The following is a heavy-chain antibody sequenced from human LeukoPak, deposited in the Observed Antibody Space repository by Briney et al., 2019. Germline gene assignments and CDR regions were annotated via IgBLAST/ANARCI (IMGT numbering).Heavy chain of an antibody. D-gene: IGHD4-17*01. CDR2: IKSKTDGGTT. J-gene: IGHJ6*03. CDR3: TRVPTTVTTRTANYYYYMDV. V-gene: IGHV3-15*01. Sequence: PGGSLRLSCAASGFTFSDAWMSWVRQAPGKGLEWVGRIKSKTDGGTTDYAAPVKGRFIISRDASKNTLYLQMNSLKTEDTAVYYCTRVPTTVTTRTANYYYYMDVWGKGTTVTVSS. CDR1: GFTFSDAW.